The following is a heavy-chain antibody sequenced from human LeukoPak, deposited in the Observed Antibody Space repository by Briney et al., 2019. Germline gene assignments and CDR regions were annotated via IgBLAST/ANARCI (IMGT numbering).Heavy chain of an antibody. CDR3: ARGRIQLPYYFDY. D-gene: IGHD5-18*01. CDR2: INHSGST. CDR1: GFTFGDYA. V-gene: IGHV4-34*01. Sequence: GSLRLSCTASGFTFGDYAMSWIRQPPGKGLEWIGEINHSGSTNYNPSLKSRVTISVDTSKNQFSLKLSSVTAADTAVYYCARGRIQLPYYFDYWGQGTLVTVSS. J-gene: IGHJ4*02.